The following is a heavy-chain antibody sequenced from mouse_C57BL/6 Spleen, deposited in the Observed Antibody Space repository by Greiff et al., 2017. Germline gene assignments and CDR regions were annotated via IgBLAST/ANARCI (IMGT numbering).Heavy chain of an antibody. Sequence: VQLQQSVAELVRPGASVKLSCTASGFNIKNTYMHWVKQRPEQGLEWIGRIDPANGNTKYAPKFQGKATITADTSSNTAYLQLSSLTSEDTAIYDCASSPIYYDYDRGPWFAYWGQGTLVTVSA. CDR1: GFNIKNTY. V-gene: IGHV14-3*01. CDR2: IDPANGNT. J-gene: IGHJ3*01. D-gene: IGHD2-4*01. CDR3: ASSPIYYDYDRGPWFAY.